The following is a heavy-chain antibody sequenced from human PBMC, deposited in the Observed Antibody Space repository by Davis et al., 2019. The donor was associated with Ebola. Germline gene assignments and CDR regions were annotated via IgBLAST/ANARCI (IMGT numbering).Heavy chain of an antibody. Sequence: SSVTVSFQASAAPPLCYAFSWVRQAPGQGLEWMGGLIPIFGTANYAQKFQGRVTITADESTSTAYMELSSLRSEDTAVYYCARARGGSCDYWGQGTLVTVSS. V-gene: IGHV1-69*13. CDR2: LIPIFGTA. CDR1: AAPPLCYA. D-gene: IGHD2-15*01. CDR3: ARARGGSCDY. J-gene: IGHJ4*02.